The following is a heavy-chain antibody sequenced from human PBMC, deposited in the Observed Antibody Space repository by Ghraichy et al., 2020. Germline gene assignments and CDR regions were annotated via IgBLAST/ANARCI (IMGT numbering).Heavy chain of an antibody. CDR2: TIDTGANT. J-gene: IGHJ6*03. D-gene: IGHD6-19*01. CDR1: GFTFSSFA. Sequence: SCAASGFTFSSFALSWVRQAPGKGLEWVSATIDTGANTFYADSVKGRFTISRDNSKNTLYLQMNSLRGDDTAVYYCAKMAGHPHYDYYMDVWGKGTAVTLS. V-gene: IGHV3-23*01. CDR3: AKMAGHPHYDYYMDV.